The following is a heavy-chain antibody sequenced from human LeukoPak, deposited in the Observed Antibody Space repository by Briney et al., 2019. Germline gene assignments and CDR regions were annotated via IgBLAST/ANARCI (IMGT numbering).Heavy chain of an antibody. D-gene: IGHD3-10*01. V-gene: IGHV1-18*04. J-gene: IGHJ4*02. CDR1: GYTSTGYY. CDR2: ISAYNGNT. Sequence: ASVKVSCKASGYTSTGYYMHWVRPARGQELEWMGWISAYNGNTHYAKKLQGRDTMTTDTSTSTAYMNLSTLKPDATAVYYSARDVTYYYGSGSYSYFDSWGQGTLVTVSS. CDR3: ARDVTYYYGSGSYSYFDS.